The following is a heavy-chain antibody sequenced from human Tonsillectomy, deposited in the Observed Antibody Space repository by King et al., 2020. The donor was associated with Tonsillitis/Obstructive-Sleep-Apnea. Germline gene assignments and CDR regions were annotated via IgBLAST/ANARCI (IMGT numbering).Heavy chain of an antibody. J-gene: IGHJ3*02. CDR2: IYYSGST. CDR3: ARQVLRTADAFDI. CDR1: GGSISSYY. V-gene: IGHV4-59*08. Sequence: VQLQESGPGLVKPSETLSLTCTVSGGSISSYYWSWIRQPPGKGLEWIGYIYYSGSTNYNPSLKSRVTISVDTSKNQFSLKLSSVTAADTAVYYCARQVLRTADAFDIWGQGTMVTVSS. D-gene: IGHD3-16*01.